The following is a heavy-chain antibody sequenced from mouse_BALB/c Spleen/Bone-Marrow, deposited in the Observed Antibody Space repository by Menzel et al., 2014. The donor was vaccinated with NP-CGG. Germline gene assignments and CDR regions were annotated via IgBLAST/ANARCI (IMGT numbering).Heavy chain of an antibody. Sequence: LQQSGSELVRPGASVKLSCKASGYTFTSYWMHWVKQRPGQGLEWIGNIYPGSGSTNYNEKFKSKATLTVDKSSSTAYMQLSSLTSEDSAVYYCARWAVRRPGYFDVWGAGTTVTVSS. D-gene: IGHD2-14*01. CDR1: GYTFTSYW. V-gene: IGHV1S22*01. CDR2: IYPGSGST. CDR3: ARWAVRRPGYFDV. J-gene: IGHJ1*01.